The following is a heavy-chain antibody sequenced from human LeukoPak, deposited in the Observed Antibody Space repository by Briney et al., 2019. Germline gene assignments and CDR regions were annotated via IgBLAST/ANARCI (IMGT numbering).Heavy chain of an antibody. CDR2: ISAYNGNT. CDR3: ARDPSNTSGWKTWFDA. D-gene: IGHD6-19*01. J-gene: IGHJ5*02. Sequence: ASVKVSCKASGYTFTSYGISWVRQAPGQGLEWMGWISAYNGNTNYAQKIQGRVTMTTDTSTSTAYMELRSLSSDDTAVYYCARDPSNTSGWKTWFDAWGQGTLVTVSS. CDR1: GYTFTSYG. V-gene: IGHV1-18*01.